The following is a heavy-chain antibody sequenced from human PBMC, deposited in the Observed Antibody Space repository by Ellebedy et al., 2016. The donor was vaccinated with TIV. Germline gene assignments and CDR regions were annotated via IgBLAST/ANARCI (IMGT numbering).Heavy chain of an antibody. Sequence: SETLSLTCAVSGGSISSSNWWRWVRQPPGKGLEWIGEIYHSGSTNYNPSLKSRVTISVDKSKNQFSLKLRSVTAADTAVYYCSRSIKGSWYMGWGQGTLVTVSS. CDR2: IYHSGST. V-gene: IGHV4-4*02. J-gene: IGHJ1*01. D-gene: IGHD6-13*01. CDR3: SRSIKGSWYMG. CDR1: GGSISSSNW.